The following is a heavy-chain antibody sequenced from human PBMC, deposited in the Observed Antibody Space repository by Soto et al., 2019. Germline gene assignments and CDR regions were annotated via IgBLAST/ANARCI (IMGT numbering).Heavy chain of an antibody. J-gene: IGHJ5*02. CDR3: ARLVACSGGSCRFDP. CDR1: GGSISSSSYY. Sequence: SETLSLTCTVSGGSISSSSYYWAWIRQPPGKGLEWIGSINYSGTTYYIASLKSRVTISIDTSKNQFSLRLNSVTAADTAVYYCARLVACSGGSCRFDPWGQGTLVTVSS. D-gene: IGHD2-15*01. CDR2: INYSGTT. V-gene: IGHV4-39*01.